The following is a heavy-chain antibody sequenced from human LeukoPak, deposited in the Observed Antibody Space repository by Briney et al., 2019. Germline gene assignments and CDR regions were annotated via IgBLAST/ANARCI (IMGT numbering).Heavy chain of an antibody. CDR1: GFTFSKFG. D-gene: IGHD6-13*01. J-gene: IGHJ6*02. Sequence: GGSLRLSCVASGFTFSKFGMHWVRQSPGKGLEWVTSLWHEGSNKEYADSVKGRFTISRDNSKNTVYLQMNSLRPEDTAVYYCARDRRAAAANFPDYYYYGMDVWGQGTTVTVSS. V-gene: IGHV3-30*02. CDR2: LWHEGSNK. CDR3: ARDRRAAAANFPDYYYYGMDV.